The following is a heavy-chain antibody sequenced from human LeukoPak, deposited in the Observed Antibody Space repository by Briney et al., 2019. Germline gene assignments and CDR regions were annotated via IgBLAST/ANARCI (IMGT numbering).Heavy chain of an antibody. CDR1: GFTFDDYA. J-gene: IGHJ4*02. CDR3: ARVRGYYFDH. CDR2: ISWNSGSI. Sequence: GGSLRLSCAASGFTFDDYAMHWVRQAPGKGLEWVSGISWNSGSIYYADPVKGRFTISRDNAKNSLYLQMNSLRTEDTALYYCARVRGYYFDHRGLGTLVTASS. V-gene: IGHV3-9*01. D-gene: IGHD3-16*01.